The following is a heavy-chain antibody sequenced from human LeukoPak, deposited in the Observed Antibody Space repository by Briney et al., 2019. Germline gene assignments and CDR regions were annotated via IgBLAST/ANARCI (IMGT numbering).Heavy chain of an antibody. CDR1: GGSISSGSYY. J-gene: IGHJ4*02. V-gene: IGHV4-31*03. D-gene: IGHD3-10*01. CDR3: ARVPAFNYGSGSSYTRGGY. Sequence: SETLSLTCTVSGGSISSGSYYWSWIRQHPGKGLEWIGYIYYSGSTYYNPSLKSRVTISVDTSKNQFSLKLSSVTAADTAVYYCARVPAFNYGSGSSYTRGGYWGQGTLVTVSS. CDR2: IYYSGST.